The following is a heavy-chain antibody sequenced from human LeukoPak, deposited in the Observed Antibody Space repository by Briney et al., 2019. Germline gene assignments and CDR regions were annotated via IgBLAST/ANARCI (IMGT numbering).Heavy chain of an antibody. CDR3: ARALRITDYGDLRYYFDY. CDR1: GYTFTNYD. J-gene: IGHJ4*02. CDR2: MNPNTGNT. D-gene: IGHD4-17*01. Sequence: ASVKVSCKASGYTFTNYDINWVRQATGQGLEWMGWMNPNTGNTGYAQKFQGRVTMTRNTSITTAYMELSGLRSDDTAVYYCARALRITDYGDLRYYFDYWGQGTLVTVSS. V-gene: IGHV1-8*01.